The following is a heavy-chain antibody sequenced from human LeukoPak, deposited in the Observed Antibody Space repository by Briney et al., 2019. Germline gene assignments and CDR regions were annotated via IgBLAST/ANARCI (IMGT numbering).Heavy chain of an antibody. D-gene: IGHD1-14*01. CDR3: ARAVGTTSWFDS. CDR2: TYYSGNT. J-gene: IGHJ5*01. V-gene: IGHV4-31*03. Sequence: PSQTLSLTCSVSGDLVSGAPYNWSWVRQHPGKGLEWIAYTYYSGNTYFNPSLKSRVTLSVDTSKNQFSLNLTSLSGADTAVYFCARAVGTTSWFDSWGQGTLVTVSS. CDR1: GDLVSGAPYN.